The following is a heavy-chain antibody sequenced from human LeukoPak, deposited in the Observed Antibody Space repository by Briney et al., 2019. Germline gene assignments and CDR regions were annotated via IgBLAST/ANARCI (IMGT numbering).Heavy chain of an antibody. V-gene: IGHV3-30*02. CDR3: AKEAICGGDCCYFDY. D-gene: IGHD2-21*02. Sequence: GGSLRLSCAASGFTFSSYGMHWVRQAPGKGLEWVAFIRYDGSNKYYADSVKGRFTISRDNSKNTLYLQMNSLRAEDTAVYYCAKEAICGGDCCYFDYWGQGTLVTVSS. CDR2: IRYDGSNK. J-gene: IGHJ4*02. CDR1: GFTFSSYG.